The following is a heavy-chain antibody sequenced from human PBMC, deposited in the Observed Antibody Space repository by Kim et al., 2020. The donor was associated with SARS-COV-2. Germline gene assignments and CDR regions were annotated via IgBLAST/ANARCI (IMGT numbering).Heavy chain of an antibody. CDR2: IYYSGST. Sequence: SETLSLTCTVSGGSISSSSYYWGWIRQPPGKGLEWIGSIYYSGSTYYNPSLKSRVTISVDTSKNQFSLKLSSVTAADTAVYYCAIVGATRAYYYYGMDVWGQGTTVTVSS. V-gene: IGHV4-39*01. CDR3: AIVGATRAYYYYGMDV. D-gene: IGHD1-26*01. CDR1: GGSISSSSYY. J-gene: IGHJ6*02.